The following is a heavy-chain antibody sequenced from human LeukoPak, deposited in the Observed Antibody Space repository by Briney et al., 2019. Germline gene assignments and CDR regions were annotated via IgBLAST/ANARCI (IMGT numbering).Heavy chain of an antibody. D-gene: IGHD2-15*01. CDR1: GYSFTSYW. CDR3: ARRIGPGLDAFDI. J-gene: IGHJ3*02. CDR2: IDPSDSYT. V-gene: IGHV5-10-1*01. Sequence: GESLKISCKGSGYSFTSYWISWVRQMPGKGLEWMGRIDPSDSYTNYSPSFQGHVTISAGKSISTAYLQWSSLKASDTAMYYCARRIGPGLDAFDIWGQGTVVTVSS.